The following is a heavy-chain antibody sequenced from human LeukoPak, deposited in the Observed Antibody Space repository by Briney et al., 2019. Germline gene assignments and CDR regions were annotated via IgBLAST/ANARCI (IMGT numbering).Heavy chain of an antibody. CDR3: ARARSSYGYGDAFDI. Sequence: GGSLRLSCAASGFTFSTYAMHWVRQAPGKGLEWVGVISYDGSSKYYADSVKGRFTISRDNSKNTLYLQMNSLRADDTAVYYCARARSSYGYGDAFDIWGQGTMVTVSS. V-gene: IGHV3-30*04. J-gene: IGHJ3*02. D-gene: IGHD5-18*01. CDR1: GFTFSTYA. CDR2: ISYDGSSK.